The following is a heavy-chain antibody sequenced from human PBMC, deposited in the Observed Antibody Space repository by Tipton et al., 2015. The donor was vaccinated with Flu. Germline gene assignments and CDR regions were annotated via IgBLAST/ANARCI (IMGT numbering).Heavy chain of an antibody. CDR2: TSGSSRCT. CDR3: ARGAGPTAPWYDPFDY. D-gene: IGHD2-2*01. V-gene: IGHV3-23*01. Sequence: SLRLSCAASGFTFRSYAMTWVRLAPGKGLEWVSSTSGSSRCTYYADSVKGRFTISRDNSKNTLYFQMNSLRADDTAVYYCARGAGPTAPWYDPFDYWGQGTLVTVSS. CDR1: GFTFRSYA. J-gene: IGHJ4*02.